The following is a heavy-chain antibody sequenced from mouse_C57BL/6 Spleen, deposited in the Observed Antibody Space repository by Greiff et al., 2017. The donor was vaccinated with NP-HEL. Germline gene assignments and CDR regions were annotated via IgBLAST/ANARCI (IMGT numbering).Heavy chain of an antibody. CDR1: GYTFTSYW. V-gene: IGHV1-52*01. Sequence: QVQLQQPGAELVRPGSSVKLSCKASGYTFTSYWMHWVKQRPIQGLEWIGNIDPSDSETHYNQKFKDKATLTVDKSSSTAYMQLSSLTSEDSAVYYCAILHDPTTADAMDYWGQGTSVTVSS. CDR3: AILHDPTTADAMDY. D-gene: IGHD2-12*01. CDR2: IDPSDSET. J-gene: IGHJ4*01.